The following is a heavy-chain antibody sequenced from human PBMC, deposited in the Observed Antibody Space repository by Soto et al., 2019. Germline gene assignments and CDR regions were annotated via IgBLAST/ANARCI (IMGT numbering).Heavy chain of an antibody. CDR1: GFTFSSYG. V-gene: IGHV3-33*06. CDR2: IWYDGSNK. CDR3: ANSYYDSHGMDV. D-gene: IGHD3-22*01. J-gene: IGHJ6*02. Sequence: PGGSLRLSCAASGFTFSSYGMHWVRQAPGKGLEWVAVIWYDGSNKYYADSVKGRFTISRDNSKNTLYLQMNSLRAEDTAVYYCANSYYDSHGMDVWGQGTTVTVSS.